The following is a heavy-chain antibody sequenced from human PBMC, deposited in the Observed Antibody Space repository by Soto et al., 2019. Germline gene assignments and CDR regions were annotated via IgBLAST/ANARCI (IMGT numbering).Heavy chain of an antibody. CDR3: ARRGAAAAGHERAY. D-gene: IGHD6-13*01. CDR2: IYNNGNT. V-gene: IGHV4-59*08. J-gene: IGHJ4*02. Sequence: QVQLQESGPGLVKPSETLSLTCTVSGSSISSYYWTWIRQPPGKGLEWVGYIYNNGNTYYNPSLKSRVPISLETSKNQFSLKLNPLTAADTAVYYCARRGAAAAGHERAYWGQGTLVTVSS. CDR1: GSSISSYY.